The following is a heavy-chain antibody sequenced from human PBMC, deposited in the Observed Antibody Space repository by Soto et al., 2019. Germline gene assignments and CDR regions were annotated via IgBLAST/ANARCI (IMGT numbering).Heavy chain of an antibody. CDR2: ISAYNGNT. V-gene: IGHV1-18*01. CDR1: GYTFTSYG. CDR3: AITPASLRYGAVAGTLDY. J-gene: IGHJ4*02. D-gene: IGHD6-19*01. Sequence: GASVKVSCKASGYTFTSYGISWVRQAPGQGLEWMGWISAYNGNTNYAQKLQGRVTMTTDTSTSTAYMELRSLRSDDTAVYYCAITPASLRYGAVAGTLDYWGQGTLVTVSS.